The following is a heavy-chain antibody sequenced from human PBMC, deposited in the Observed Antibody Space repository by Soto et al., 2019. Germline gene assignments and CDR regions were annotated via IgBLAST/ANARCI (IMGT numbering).Heavy chain of an antibody. CDR3: ARGGRDGFDI. Sequence: QVQLQESGPGLVKPSETLSLTCTVYGGSISTYYWNWIRQSAGKGLEWIGRVYISGSTNYHPSLKRRVPMSVDTSNNQFSLKVTSVTAADTAVYYCARGGRDGFDIGGQGTMVTVSS. CDR1: GGSISTYY. J-gene: IGHJ3*02. CDR2: VYISGST. V-gene: IGHV4-4*07.